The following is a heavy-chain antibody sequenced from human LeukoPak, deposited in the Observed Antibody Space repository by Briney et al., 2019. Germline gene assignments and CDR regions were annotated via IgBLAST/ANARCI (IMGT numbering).Heavy chain of an antibody. CDR2: IYYSGST. J-gene: IGHJ4*02. CDR3: ARHLIAAVVSDY. CDR1: GGSFSGYY. D-gene: IGHD6-13*01. V-gene: IGHV4-39*01. Sequence: SETLSLTCAVYGGSFSGYYCGWIRQPPGKGLEWIGSIYYSGSTYYSPSFKSRVTVSVDTSKNQFSLKLSSVTAADTAVYYCARHLIAAVVSDYWGQGALVTVSS.